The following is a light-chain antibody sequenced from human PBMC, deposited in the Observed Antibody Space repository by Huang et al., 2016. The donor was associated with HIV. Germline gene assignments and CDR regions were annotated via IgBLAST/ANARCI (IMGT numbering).Light chain of an antibody. V-gene: IGKV1-33*01. J-gene: IGKJ4*01. CDR1: HDIRNF. Sequence: DIPLTQSPVSLSVSVGDRVTISCQSSHDIRNFLNWYQQKPGKAPKLLIYEASYLQTGVPSRFSASGSGTDFTLTISSLHPEDLATYFCQQYESVPLTFGGGTKVQIK. CDR2: EAS. CDR3: QQYESVPLT.